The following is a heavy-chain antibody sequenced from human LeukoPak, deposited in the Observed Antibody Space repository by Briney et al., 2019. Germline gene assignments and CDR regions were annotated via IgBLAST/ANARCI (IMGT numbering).Heavy chain of an antibody. Sequence: GESLKISCKGSGYSFTSYWIGWVRQMPGKGLEWMGIIYPSDSDTRYSPSFQGQVTISADKSISTAYLQWSSLKASDTATYYCARTYYYDSSGSFDYWGQGTLVTVSS. J-gene: IGHJ4*02. CDR3: ARTYYYDSSGSFDY. V-gene: IGHV5-51*01. CDR2: IYPSDSDT. CDR1: GYSFTSYW. D-gene: IGHD3-22*01.